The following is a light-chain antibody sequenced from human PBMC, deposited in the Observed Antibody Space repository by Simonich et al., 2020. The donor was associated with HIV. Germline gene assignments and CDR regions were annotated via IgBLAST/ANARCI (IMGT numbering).Light chain of an antibody. V-gene: IGKV4-1*01. CDR3: QQYYSTPLT. CDR1: KSVLHTSNNKNY. Sequence: DIVVTQSPDSLPVSLGERATINYKSSKSVLHTSNNKNYLAWNQQKPGQPPKLRIYWASTRESGVPDRFSGSGSGTLFTLTISSLQAEDVAVYYCQQYYSTPLTFGGGTKVEIK. J-gene: IGKJ4*01. CDR2: WAS.